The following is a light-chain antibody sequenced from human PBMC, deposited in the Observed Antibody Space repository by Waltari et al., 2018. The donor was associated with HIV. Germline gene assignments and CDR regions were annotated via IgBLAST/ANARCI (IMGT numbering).Light chain of an antibody. V-gene: IGKV1-5*03. CDR3: QQYNSPPWA. Sequence: DIQMAQSPSTLSVSVGDRISISCRATQNINYWLAWYQHRPGKAPQLLIYKASVLQNGVESRFSANYSETHFSLNINSVQPEDFGTYYCQQYNSPPWAFGKGTRVEVK. CDR2: KAS. CDR1: QNINYW. J-gene: IGKJ1*01.